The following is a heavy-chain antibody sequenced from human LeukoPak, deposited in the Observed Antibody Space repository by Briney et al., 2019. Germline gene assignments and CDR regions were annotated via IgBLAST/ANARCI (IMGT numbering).Heavy chain of an antibody. J-gene: IGHJ4*02. CDR1: GFTFSSYG. V-gene: IGHV3-30*02. CDR2: IRYDGSNK. CDR3: AKGSLHCSSTSCPNDY. D-gene: IGHD2-2*01. Sequence: GGSLRLSCVASGFTFSSYGMHWVRQAPGKGLEWVAFIRYDGSNKYYADSVKGRFTISRDNSKNTLYLQMSSLRAEDTAVYYCAKGSLHCSSTSCPNDYWGQGTLVTVSS.